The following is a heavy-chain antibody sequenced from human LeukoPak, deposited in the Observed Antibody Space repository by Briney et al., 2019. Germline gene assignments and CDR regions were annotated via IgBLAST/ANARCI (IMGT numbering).Heavy chain of an antibody. Sequence: GGSLRLSCAASGFTFSTYAMSWVRQAPGKGLEWVSTISGSGGSTYYADSVKGRFTISRDNANNFLYLQMNSLRAEDTAVYYCATETNGRHYDYWGQGTLLIVSS. CDR1: GFTFSTYA. CDR2: ISGSGGST. V-gene: IGHV3-23*01. CDR3: ATETNGRHYDY. J-gene: IGHJ4*02. D-gene: IGHD1-14*01.